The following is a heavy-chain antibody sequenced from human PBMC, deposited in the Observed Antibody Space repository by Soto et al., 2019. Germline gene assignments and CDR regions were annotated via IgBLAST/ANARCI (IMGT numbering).Heavy chain of an antibody. CDR2: IKQDGSEK. Sequence: EVQLVESGGGLVQPGGSLRLSCAASGLTFSRYWMSWVRQAQGKGLEWVANIKQDGSEKYYVDSVKGRFTISRDNAKNSLYLQMNSLRAEDTAVYYCARGFKDCSSTSCPTQYYFDYWGQGTLVTVSS. D-gene: IGHD2-2*01. J-gene: IGHJ4*02. CDR3: ARGFKDCSSTSCPTQYYFDY. V-gene: IGHV3-7*04. CDR1: GLTFSRYW.